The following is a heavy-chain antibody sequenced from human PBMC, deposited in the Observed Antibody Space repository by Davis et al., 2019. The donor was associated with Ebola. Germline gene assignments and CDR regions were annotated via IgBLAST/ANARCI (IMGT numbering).Heavy chain of an antibody. J-gene: IGHJ6*02. D-gene: IGHD3-3*01. CDR3: ARDAPLRFLEWLNYYYYGMDV. V-gene: IGHV1-46*01. Sequence: KVSCKASGYTFTSYYMHWVRQAPGQGLEWMGIINPSGGSTSYAQKFQGRVTMTRDTSTSTVYMELSSLRSEDTAVYYCARDAPLRFLEWLNYYYYGMDVWGQGTTVTVSS. CDR2: INPSGGST. CDR1: GYTFTSYY.